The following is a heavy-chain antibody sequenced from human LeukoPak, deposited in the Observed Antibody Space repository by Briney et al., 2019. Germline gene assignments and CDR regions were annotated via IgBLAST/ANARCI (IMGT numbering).Heavy chain of an antibody. CDR3: AKYPTHHYDFWSGYSDY. CDR1: GFTFSSYA. V-gene: IGHV3-23*01. D-gene: IGHD3-3*01. J-gene: IGHJ4*02. Sequence: GGSLRLSCAASGFTFSSYAMSWVRQAPGKGLEWVSAISGSGGSTYYADSVKGRFTISRDNSKSTLYLQMNSLRAEDTAVYYCAKYPTHHYDFWSGYSDYWGQGTLVTVSS. CDR2: ISGSGGST.